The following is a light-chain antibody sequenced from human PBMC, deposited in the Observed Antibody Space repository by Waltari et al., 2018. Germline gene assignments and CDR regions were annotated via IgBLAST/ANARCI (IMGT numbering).Light chain of an antibody. Sequence: DIVMTQSPDSLAVSLGERATINCKSSQSVLYSSNNKKYLAWYQQKPGQPPKLLIYWASTRESGVPDRFSGSGSGTDFTLTISSLQAEDVAVYYCQQYYSIWTFGQGTKVEIK. CDR2: WAS. J-gene: IGKJ1*01. V-gene: IGKV4-1*01. CDR1: QSVLYSSNNKKY. CDR3: QQYYSIWT.